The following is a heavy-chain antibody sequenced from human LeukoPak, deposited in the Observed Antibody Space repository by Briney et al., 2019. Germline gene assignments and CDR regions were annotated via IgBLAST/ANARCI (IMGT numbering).Heavy chain of an antibody. D-gene: IGHD7-27*01. CDR1: GYTFTGYY. J-gene: IGHJ6*03. Sequence: ASVKVSCKASGYTFTGYYMHWVRQAPGQGLEWMGWINPNSGGTNYAQKFQGWVTMTTDTSTSTAYMELRSLRSDDTAVYYCARDLLLNWGRVEDYYYYYMDVWGKGTTVTVSS. V-gene: IGHV1-2*04. CDR2: INPNSGGT. CDR3: ARDLLLNWGRVEDYYYYYMDV.